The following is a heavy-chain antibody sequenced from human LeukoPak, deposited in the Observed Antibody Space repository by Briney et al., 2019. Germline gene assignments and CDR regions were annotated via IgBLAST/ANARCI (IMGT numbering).Heavy chain of an antibody. CDR1: GYTFTSYG. D-gene: IGHD3-9*01. CDR3: ARDRVILTGYGQDAFDI. Sequence: GASVKVSCKASGYTFTSYGISWVRQAPGQGLEWMGWISAYNGNTNYAQKLQGRVTMTTDTSTSTAYMELRSLRSDDTAVYYCARDRVILTGYGQDAFDIWGQGTMVTVSS. CDR2: ISAYNGNT. V-gene: IGHV1-18*01. J-gene: IGHJ3*02.